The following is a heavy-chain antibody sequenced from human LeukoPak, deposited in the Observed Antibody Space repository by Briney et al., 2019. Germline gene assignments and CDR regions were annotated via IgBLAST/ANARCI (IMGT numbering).Heavy chain of an antibody. J-gene: IGHJ6*03. CDR3: AKDFKRGLPRYCSSTSCYTAGYYYYYMDV. CDR2: IRYDGSNK. CDR1: GFTFSGYD. D-gene: IGHD2-2*02. Sequence: PGGSLRLSCAASGFTFSGYDMSWVRQAPGKGLEWVAFIRYDGSNKYYADSVKGRFTISRDNSKNTLYLQMNSLRAEDTAVYYCAKDFKRGLPRYCSSTSCYTAGYYYYYMDVWGKGTTVTVSS. V-gene: IGHV3-30*02.